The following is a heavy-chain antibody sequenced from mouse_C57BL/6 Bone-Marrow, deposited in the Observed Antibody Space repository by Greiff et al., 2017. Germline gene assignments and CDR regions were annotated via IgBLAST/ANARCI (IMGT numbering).Heavy chain of an antibody. V-gene: IGHV1-55*01. CDR3: ASLRWLRRDWFAY. CDR1: GYTFTSYW. Sequence: VQLQQPGAELVKPGASVKMSCKASGYTFTSYWITWVKQRPGPGLEWIGDIYPGSGSTNYNEKFKSKATLTVDTSSSTAYMQLSSLTSEDSAVYYCASLRWLRRDWFAYWGQGTLVTVSA. J-gene: IGHJ3*01. D-gene: IGHD2-2*01. CDR2: IYPGSGST.